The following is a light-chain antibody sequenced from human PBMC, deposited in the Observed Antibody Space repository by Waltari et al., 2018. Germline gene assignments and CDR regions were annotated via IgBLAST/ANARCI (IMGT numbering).Light chain of an antibody. V-gene: IGLV2-23*02. CDR2: EVT. Sequence: QSALTQPASVPMSPGQSHTISRTGTSCYVEQYNHVSWYQHHPDKAPKLMIYEVTKRPSGVSNRFSGSKSDNTASLTISGLQAEDEADYYCCSYAGGGTYVFGPGTKVTVL. CDR1: SCYVEQYNH. J-gene: IGLJ1*01. CDR3: CSYAGGGTYV.